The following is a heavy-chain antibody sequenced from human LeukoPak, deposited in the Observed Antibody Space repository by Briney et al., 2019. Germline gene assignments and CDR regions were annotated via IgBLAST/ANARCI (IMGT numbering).Heavy chain of an antibody. D-gene: IGHD5-18*01. CDR1: GGSISSSSYY. Sequence: PSETLSLTCTVSGGSISSSSYYWGWIRQPPGKGLEWIGSIHYSGSTNYNPSLKSRVTISVDTSKNQFSLKLSSVTAADTAVYYCARDETGGYSYGYFHWYFDLWGRGTLVTVSS. V-gene: IGHV4-39*07. J-gene: IGHJ2*01. CDR2: IHYSGST. CDR3: ARDETGGYSYGYFHWYFDL.